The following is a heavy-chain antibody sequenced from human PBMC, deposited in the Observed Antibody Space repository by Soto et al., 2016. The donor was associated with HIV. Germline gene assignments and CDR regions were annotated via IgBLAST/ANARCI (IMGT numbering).Heavy chain of an antibody. V-gene: IGHV3-33*01. CDR1: GFTFNSYG. CDR2: IWYDGSNT. Sequence: VQLVESGGGVVQPGRSLRLSCAASGFTFNSYGMHWVRQAPGKGLEWVAVIWYDGSNTNYADSVKGRFTISRDNSKNTLYLQVNSLRAEDTAVYYCARGGPVTLGDAFHIWGQGTMVTVSS. CDR3: ARGGPVTLGDAFHI. J-gene: IGHJ3*02. D-gene: IGHD2-21*02.